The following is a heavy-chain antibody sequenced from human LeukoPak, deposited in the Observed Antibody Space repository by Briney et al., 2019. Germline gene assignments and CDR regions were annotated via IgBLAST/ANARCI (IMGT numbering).Heavy chain of an antibody. V-gene: IGHV3-23*01. D-gene: IGHD5-24*01. Sequence: GGSLRLSCAAAGFTFSNNAMSWVRQAPGKGLEWVSTISGSGSAIYYADSVKGRFTISRDNSKNTLYLQMNSLRAEDTAVYYCAKGDGYNSYFDYWGQGTLVTVSS. CDR2: ISGSGSAI. CDR3: AKGDGYNSYFDY. J-gene: IGHJ4*02. CDR1: GFTFSNNA.